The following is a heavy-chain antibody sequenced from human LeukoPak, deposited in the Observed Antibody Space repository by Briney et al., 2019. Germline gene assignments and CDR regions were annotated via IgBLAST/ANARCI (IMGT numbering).Heavy chain of an antibody. V-gene: IGHV3-21*01. CDR1: GFTFSSYS. CDR3: ARDRTATYYYDSSGYQFDY. J-gene: IGHJ4*02. CDR2: ISSSSSYI. Sequence: GGSLRLSCAASGFTFSSYSMNWVRQAPGKGLEWVSSISSSSSYIYYADSVKGRFTISRDNAKNSLYLQMNSLGAEDTAVYYCARDRTATYYYDSSGYQFDYWGQGTLVTVSS. D-gene: IGHD3-22*01.